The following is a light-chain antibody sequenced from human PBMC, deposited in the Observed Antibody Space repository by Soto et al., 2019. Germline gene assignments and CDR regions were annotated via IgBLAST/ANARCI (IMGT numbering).Light chain of an antibody. CDR3: QQRSDWPPRT. J-gene: IGKJ2*01. V-gene: IGKV3-15*01. CDR2: VAS. CDR1: QSVSNN. Sequence: EIVMTQSPATLSVSPGERATLSCRASQSVSNNLAWYQVKPGQAPRLLIYVASTRATGIPARFSGSGSGTEFTLTISSLQSEDFAIYYCQQRSDWPPRTFGQGTKVEIK.